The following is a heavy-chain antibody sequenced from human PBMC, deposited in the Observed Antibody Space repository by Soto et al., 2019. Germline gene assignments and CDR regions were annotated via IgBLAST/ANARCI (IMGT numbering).Heavy chain of an antibody. V-gene: IGHV1-2*02. CDR3: ASPLPQDYYYGMDV. Sequence: ASVKVSCKASGYTFTGYYMHWVRQAPGQGLEWMGWINPSSGGTNYAQKFQGRVTMTRDTSISTAYMELSRLRSDDTAVYYCASPLPQDYYYGMDVWGQGTMVTVSS. J-gene: IGHJ6*02. CDR1: GYTFTGYY. CDR2: INPSSGGT.